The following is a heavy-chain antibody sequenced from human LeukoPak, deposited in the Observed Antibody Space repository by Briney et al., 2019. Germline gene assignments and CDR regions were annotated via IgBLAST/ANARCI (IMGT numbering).Heavy chain of an antibody. CDR2: INAGNGNT. D-gene: IGHD6-19*01. V-gene: IGHV1-3*01. CDR1: GYTSTSYA. Sequence: ASVKVSCKASGYTSTSYAMHWVRQAPGQRLEWMGWINAGNGNTKYSQKFQGRVTITRDTSASTAYMELSSLRSEDTAVYYCAREYSSGWYGGQGWFDPWGQGTLVTVSS. J-gene: IGHJ5*02. CDR3: AREYSSGWYGGQGWFDP.